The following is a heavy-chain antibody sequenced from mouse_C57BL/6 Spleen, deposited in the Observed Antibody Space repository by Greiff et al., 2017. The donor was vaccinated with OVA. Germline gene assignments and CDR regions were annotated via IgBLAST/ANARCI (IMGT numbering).Heavy chain of an antibody. CDR2: ISSGGSYT. D-gene: IGHD2-4*01. CDR3: ARRGYYDYDWFAY. V-gene: IGHV5-6*02. CDR1: GFTFSSYG. Sequence: EVMLVESGGDLVKPGGSLKLSCAASGFTFSSYGMSWVRQTPDKRLEWVATISSGGSYTYYPDSVKGRFTISSDNAKNTLYLQMSRVKSEDTAMYYCARRGYYDYDWFAYWGQGTLVTVSA. J-gene: IGHJ3*01.